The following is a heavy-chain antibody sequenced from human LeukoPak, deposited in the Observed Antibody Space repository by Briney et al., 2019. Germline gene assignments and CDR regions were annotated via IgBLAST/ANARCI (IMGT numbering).Heavy chain of an antibody. V-gene: IGHV3-30*03. Sequence: PGGSLRLSCAASGFTFSSYGMHWVRQGPGKGLEWVAVISYDGSNKYYADSVKGRFTISRDDSKNTLYLQMNSLRAEDTAVYYCARGVTPGYYYYGMDVWGQGTTVTVSS. CDR1: GFTFSSYG. CDR3: ARGVTPGYYYYGMDV. CDR2: ISYDGSNK. D-gene: IGHD4-11*01. J-gene: IGHJ6*02.